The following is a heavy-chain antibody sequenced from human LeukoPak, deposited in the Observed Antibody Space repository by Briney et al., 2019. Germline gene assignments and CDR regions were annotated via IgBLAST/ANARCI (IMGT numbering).Heavy chain of an antibody. CDR1: GFTFGRYS. CDR3: ARGPWDGSSWDY. Sequence: GGSLRLSCAASGFTFGRYSMNWVRQAPGKGLEWVSTISSISHYIYYADSVKGRFTISRDNAKNSMYLQMNSLRAEDTGVYYCARGPWDGSSWDYWGQGTLVTVSS. D-gene: IGHD6-13*01. J-gene: IGHJ4*02. V-gene: IGHV3-21*01. CDR2: ISSISHYI.